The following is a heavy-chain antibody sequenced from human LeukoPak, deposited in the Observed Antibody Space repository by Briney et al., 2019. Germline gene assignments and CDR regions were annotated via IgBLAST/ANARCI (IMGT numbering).Heavy chain of an antibody. Sequence: RGSLRLSCAASGFTFSSYAMSWVRQAPGKGLEWVSAISGSGGSTYYADSVKGRFTISRDNSKNTLYLQMNSLRAEDTAVYYCAKDRSSGWYFDYWGQGTLVTVSS. CDR1: GFTFSSYA. CDR2: ISGSGGST. J-gene: IGHJ4*02. D-gene: IGHD6-19*01. V-gene: IGHV3-23*01. CDR3: AKDRSSGWYFDY.